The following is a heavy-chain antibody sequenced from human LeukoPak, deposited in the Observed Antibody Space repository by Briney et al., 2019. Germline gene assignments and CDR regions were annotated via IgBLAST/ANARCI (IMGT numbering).Heavy chain of an antibody. J-gene: IGHJ3*02. V-gene: IGHV4-59*01. CDR3: ASQQLNDAFDT. Sequence: SETLSLTCTVSGGSISSYYWSWIRQPPGKGLEWIGYIYYSGSTNYNPSLKSRVTISVDTSKNQFSLKLSSVTAADTAVYYCASQQLNDAFDTWGQGTMVTVSS. CDR1: GGSISSYY. CDR2: IYYSGST. D-gene: IGHD6-13*01.